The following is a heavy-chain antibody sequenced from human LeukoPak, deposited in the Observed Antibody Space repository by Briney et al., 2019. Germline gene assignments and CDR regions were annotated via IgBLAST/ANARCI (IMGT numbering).Heavy chain of an antibody. CDR3: ARGRYYYGSWYMDV. V-gene: IGHV3-7*03. CDR1: GFSFSDYW. D-gene: IGHD3-10*01. J-gene: IGHJ6*02. CDR2: IKEDGSEK. Sequence: GGSLRLSCAASGFSFSDYWMSWVRQAPGKGLEWVANIKEDGSEKYYVDSVKGRFTISRDNAKNSLYLQMNSLRAEDTAVYYCARGRYYYGSWYMDVWGQGTTVTVSS.